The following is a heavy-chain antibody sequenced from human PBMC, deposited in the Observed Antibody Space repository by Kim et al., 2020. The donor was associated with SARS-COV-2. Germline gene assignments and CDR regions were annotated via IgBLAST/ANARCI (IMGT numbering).Heavy chain of an antibody. V-gene: IGHV4-59*01. D-gene: IGHD6-13*01. J-gene: IGHJ1*01. CDR2: VHYTWST. CDR1: GGSINDYH. CDR3: ATIAAGGTS. Sequence: SETLSLTCTVSGGSINDYHWSWIRQPPGKGLERIGNVHYTWSTDYTPSISSRVTISLDTSKKQFFMKVRSVTAAATAVYYSATIAAGGTSWCLGPLATV.